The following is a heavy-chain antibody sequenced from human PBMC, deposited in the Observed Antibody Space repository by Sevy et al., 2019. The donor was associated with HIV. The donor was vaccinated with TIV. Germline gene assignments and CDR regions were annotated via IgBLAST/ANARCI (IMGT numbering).Heavy chain of an antibody. CDR1: GFTFSKYS. V-gene: IGHV3-48*02. Sequence: GGSLRLSCAASGFTFSKYSMNWVRQAPGKGLEWVSYISGSSNITYYADSVKGRFTISRDNADNSLYLQMNSLRDEDTAVYYCARPNGVYYYYGMDAWGQGTTVTVSS. D-gene: IGHD2-8*01. J-gene: IGHJ6*02. CDR3: ARPNGVYYYYGMDA. CDR2: ISGSSNIT.